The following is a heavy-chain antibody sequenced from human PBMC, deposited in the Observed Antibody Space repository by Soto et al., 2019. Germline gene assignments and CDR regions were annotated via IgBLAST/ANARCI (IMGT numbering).Heavy chain of an antibody. D-gene: IGHD2-21*02. Sequence: SETLSLTCTVSGGSISSYYWSWIRQPPGKGLEWIGYIYYSGSTNYNPSLKSRVTISVDTSKNQFSLKLSSVTAADTAVYYCAGQEVTPYYYYYMDVWGKGTTVTVSS. J-gene: IGHJ6*03. CDR1: GGSISSYY. V-gene: IGHV4-59*08. CDR3: AGQEVTPYYYYYMDV. CDR2: IYYSGST.